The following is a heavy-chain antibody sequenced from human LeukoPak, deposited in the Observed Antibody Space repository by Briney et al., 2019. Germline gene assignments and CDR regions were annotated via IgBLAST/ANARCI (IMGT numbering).Heavy chain of an antibody. CDR2: IYYSGST. Sequence: SETLSLTCTLSGGSISSYFWSWIRQPPGKKLEWIGYIYYSGSTNYNPSLKSRVTISVDTSKNQFSLKLSSMTAADTAVYYCARAPRWLGSTSYFDYWGQGTLVTVSS. D-gene: IGHD5-24*01. J-gene: IGHJ4*02. CDR3: ARAPRWLGSTSYFDY. V-gene: IGHV4-59*01. CDR1: GGSISSYF.